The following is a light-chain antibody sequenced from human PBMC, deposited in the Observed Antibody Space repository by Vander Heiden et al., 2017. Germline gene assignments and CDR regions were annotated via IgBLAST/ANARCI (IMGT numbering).Light chain of an antibody. CDR1: QSISSTS. J-gene: IGKJ1*01. Sequence: EIVLTQSPGTLSLSPGERATLSCRASQSISSTSLAWYQQKPGRAPRLLIYGPSTRATGIPDRFSGSASGTDFTLTISRLEPEDCAVYYCQQDGTSPWTFGQGTKVEIK. CDR2: GPS. CDR3: QQDGTSPWT. V-gene: IGKV3-20*01.